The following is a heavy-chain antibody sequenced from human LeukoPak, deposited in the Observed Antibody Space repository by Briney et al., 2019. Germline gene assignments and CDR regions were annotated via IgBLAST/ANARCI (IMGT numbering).Heavy chain of an antibody. V-gene: IGHV3-23*01. CDR2: IRGDGATM. CDR3: ARNIGSSSYSDY. J-gene: IGHJ4*02. CDR1: GFTFRSHA. D-gene: IGHD6-13*01. Sequence: GGSLRLSCAASGFTFRSHAMSWVRRAPGRGLEWVSAIRGDGATMFYADSVKGRITVSRDNSKNTLYLQFNSLRAEDTAVYYCARNIGSSSYSDYWGQGTLVTVSS.